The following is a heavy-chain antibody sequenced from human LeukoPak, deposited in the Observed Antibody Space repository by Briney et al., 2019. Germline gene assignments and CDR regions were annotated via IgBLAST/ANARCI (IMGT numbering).Heavy chain of an antibody. CDR1: GGSISGGDYY. Sequence: SQTLSLTCTVSGGSISGGDYYWSWIRQPPGKGLERIGYIYYSGSTYYNPSLKSRVTISVDTSKNQFSLKLSSVTAADTAVYCCARAGVDYYDSSGYFIPFDYWGQGTLVTVSS. CDR3: ARAGVDYYDSSGYFIPFDY. V-gene: IGHV4-30-4*08. CDR2: IYYSGST. J-gene: IGHJ4*02. D-gene: IGHD3-22*01.